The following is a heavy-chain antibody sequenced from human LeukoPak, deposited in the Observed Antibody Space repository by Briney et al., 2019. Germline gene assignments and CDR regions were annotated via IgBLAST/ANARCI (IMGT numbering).Heavy chain of an antibody. Sequence: ASVKVSCKASGYTFTGYYIYWVRQAPGQGLEWMGWINPNSGVTDYAQNFQVRVTMTRDTSTSTAYMELSRLTSDDAAVYYCARGGVLRYFDWLPAHYYYYYMDVWGKGTTVTVSS. CDR2: INPNSGVT. D-gene: IGHD3-9*01. J-gene: IGHJ6*03. V-gene: IGHV1-2*02. CDR1: GYTFTGYY. CDR3: ARGGVLRYFDWLPAHYYYYYMDV.